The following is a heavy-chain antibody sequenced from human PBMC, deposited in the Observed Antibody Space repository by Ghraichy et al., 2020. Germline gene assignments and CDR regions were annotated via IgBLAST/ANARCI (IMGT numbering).Heavy chain of an antibody. D-gene: IGHD3-3*01. CDR3: AREWSAFDY. V-gene: IGHV4-59*01. J-gene: IGHJ4*02. CDR2: ALYSGGP. Sequence: RIGFALYSGGPNYSPSLKRRVTISLDTSKNQFSLRLNSVTAADTAVYYWAREWSAFDYWGQGTLVTVSA.